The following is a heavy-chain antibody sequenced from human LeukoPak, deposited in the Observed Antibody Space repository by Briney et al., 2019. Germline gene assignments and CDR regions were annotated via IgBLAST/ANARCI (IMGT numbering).Heavy chain of an antibody. CDR3: ARLEGYSGNVDY. V-gene: IGHV5-51*01. D-gene: IGHD5-12*01. CDR1: GFTSYW. J-gene: IGHJ4*02. Sequence: GESLKISCKGSGFTSYWIGWVRQMPGKGLEWMGISPSFQGQVTISADKSISTAYLQWSSLKASDTAMYYCARLEGYSGNVDYWGQGTLVTVSS.